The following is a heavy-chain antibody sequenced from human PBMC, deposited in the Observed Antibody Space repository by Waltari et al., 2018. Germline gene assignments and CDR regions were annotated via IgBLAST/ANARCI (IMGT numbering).Heavy chain of an antibody. CDR1: GYSITTGYY. V-gene: IGHV4-38-2*01. D-gene: IGHD2-8*01. Sequence: QVQLQESGPGLVKPSETLSLTCGVSGYSITTGYYWGWSRQPPGKGLEWIGSIYHSGSAYYNPSFKSRVSMSVDTSKNHFSLKVTSVTAADTAIYFCARVSGVYYFDYWGQGNLVTVS. CDR2: IYHSGSA. CDR3: ARVSGVYYFDY. J-gene: IGHJ4*02.